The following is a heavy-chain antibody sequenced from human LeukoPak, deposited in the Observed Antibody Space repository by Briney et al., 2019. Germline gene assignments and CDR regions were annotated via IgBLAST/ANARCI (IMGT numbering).Heavy chain of an antibody. J-gene: IGHJ4*02. Sequence: GGSLRLSCAASGFTFSNYAMSWVRQAPGKGLEWVSAISGSGGSTYYADSVKGRFTIPRDNSKNTLYLQMNSLRAEDTAVYYCAKNSGSYDLHYWGQGTLVTVSS. CDR2: ISGSGGST. CDR3: AKNSGSYDLHY. V-gene: IGHV3-23*01. CDR1: GFTFSNYA. D-gene: IGHD1-26*01.